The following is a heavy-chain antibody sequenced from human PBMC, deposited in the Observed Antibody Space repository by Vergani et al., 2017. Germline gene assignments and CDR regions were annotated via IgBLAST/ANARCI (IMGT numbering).Heavy chain of an antibody. V-gene: IGHV3-21*06. CDR1: GFTVSSNY. Sequence: EVQLVESGGGLVQPGGSLRLSCAASGFTVSSNYMSWVRQAPGKGLEWVASISGRSSYVNYAVSVKGRFTISRDNAKNSLFLQMNSLRAEDTAVYYCVRDVRVSRTWGQGTLVAVSS. J-gene: IGHJ3*01. CDR2: ISGRSSYV. CDR3: VRDVRVSRT.